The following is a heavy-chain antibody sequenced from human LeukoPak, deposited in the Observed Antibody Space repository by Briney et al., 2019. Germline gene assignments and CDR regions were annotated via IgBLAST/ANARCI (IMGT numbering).Heavy chain of an antibody. V-gene: IGHV5-51*07. Sequence: GESLKISCKGSGYSFTSYWIGWVHQMPRKGLERMGTIYPGDSDTTYSPSFQGQVTISADKSISTAYLQWSSLKASDTAMYYCARLTNYDILTGYYAGLYYFDYWGQGTLVTVSS. CDR1: GYSFTSYW. CDR3: ARLTNYDILTGYYAGLYYFDY. J-gene: IGHJ4*02. D-gene: IGHD3-9*01. CDR2: IYPGDSDT.